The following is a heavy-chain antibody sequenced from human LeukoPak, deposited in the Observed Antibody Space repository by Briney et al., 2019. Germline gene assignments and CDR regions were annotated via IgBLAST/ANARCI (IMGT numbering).Heavy chain of an antibody. CDR3: AREIEQWLVRYLDY. D-gene: IGHD6-19*01. CDR1: GYTFTSNG. CDR2: ISAYNGNT. J-gene: IGHJ4*02. V-gene: IGHV1-18*01. Sequence: ASVKVSCKASGYTFTSNGISWVRQAPGQGLEWMGWISAYNGNTNYAQKLQGRVTMTTDTSTSTAYMELRSLRSDDTAVYYCAREIEQWLVRYLDYWGQGTLVTVSS.